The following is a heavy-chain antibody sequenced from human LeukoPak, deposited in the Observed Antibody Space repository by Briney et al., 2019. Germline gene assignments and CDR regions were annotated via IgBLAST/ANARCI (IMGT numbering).Heavy chain of an antibody. CDR3: AKDFSYVQLERGYYYYGMDV. Sequence: GGSLRLSCAASGFTFSSYAMHWVRQAPGKGLEWVAVISYDGSNKYYADSVKGRFTISRDNSKNTLYLQMNSLRAEDTAVYYCAKDFSYVQLERGYYYYGMDVWGQGTTVTVSS. CDR2: ISYDGSNK. V-gene: IGHV3-30*04. J-gene: IGHJ6*02. CDR1: GFTFSSYA. D-gene: IGHD1-1*01.